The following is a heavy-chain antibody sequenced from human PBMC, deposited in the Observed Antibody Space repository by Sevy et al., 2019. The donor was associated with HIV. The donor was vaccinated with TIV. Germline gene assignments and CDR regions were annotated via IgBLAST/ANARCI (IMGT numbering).Heavy chain of an antibody. Sequence: ASVKVSCKASGYTFTSYYMHWVRQAPGQGLEWMGIINPSGGSTSYAQKFQGRVTMTRDTSTSTVYMELSSLRSEDTAVYYCARTDIVVVVAATSMRYFDYWGQGTLVTVSS. CDR3: ARTDIVVVVAATSMRYFDY. V-gene: IGHV1-46*01. J-gene: IGHJ4*02. CDR1: GYTFTSYY. CDR2: INPSGGST. D-gene: IGHD2-15*01.